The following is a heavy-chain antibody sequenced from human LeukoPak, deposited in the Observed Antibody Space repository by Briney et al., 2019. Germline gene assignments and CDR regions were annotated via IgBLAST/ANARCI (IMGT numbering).Heavy chain of an antibody. CDR3: ARDTSGGYSFDY. CDR1: GFTFSSYA. V-gene: IGHV3-30-3*01. D-gene: IGHD6-13*01. J-gene: IGHJ4*02. Sequence: GRSLRLSCAASGFTFSSYAMHWVRQAPGKGLEWVAVISYDGSNKHYADSVKGRFTISRDNSKNTLYLQMNSLRAEDTAVYYCARDTSGGYSFDYWGQGTLVTVSS. CDR2: ISYDGSNK.